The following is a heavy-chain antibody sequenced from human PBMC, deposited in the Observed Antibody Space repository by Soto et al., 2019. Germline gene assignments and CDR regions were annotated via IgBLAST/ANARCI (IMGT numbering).Heavy chain of an antibody. CDR2: IIPIFGTA. CDR1: GGTFSSYA. D-gene: IGHD2-15*01. Sequence: QVQLVQSGAEVKKPGSSVKVSGKYSGGTFSSYAISWVRQAPGQGLEWMGGIIPIFGTANYAQKFQGIVTITADESTSTAYMELSSLRSEDTAVYYCARGSRSSYGMDVWGQGTTVTVSS. V-gene: IGHV1-69*12. J-gene: IGHJ6*02. CDR3: ARGSRSSYGMDV.